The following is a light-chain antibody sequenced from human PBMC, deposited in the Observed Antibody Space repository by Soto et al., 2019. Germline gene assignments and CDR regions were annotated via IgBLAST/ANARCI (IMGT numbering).Light chain of an antibody. CDR1: ISDVGHYNF. CDR2: EVS. CDR3: SSYAGIEIWV. V-gene: IGLV2-14*01. Sequence: QSALTQPASVSGSPGQSITISCTGTISDVGHYNFVSWYQQYPGKAPKLIIYEVSNRPSGVSYRFSGSKSGNTASLTISGLKVEDEADYDCSSYAGIEIWVFGGGTKLTVL. J-gene: IGLJ3*02.